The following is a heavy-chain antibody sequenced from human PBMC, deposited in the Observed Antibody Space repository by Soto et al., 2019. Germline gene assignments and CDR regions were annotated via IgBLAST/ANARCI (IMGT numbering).Heavy chain of an antibody. CDR3: AKLMNSFDRSGFAIDY. Sequence: QAQLVEAGGGVVQPGRSLRLSCAASGFTFSSYGMHWVRQAPGKGLDWVAAISYDGTNQYYADSVKGRFTISRDDSNNTLYLQVNSLRPEDAGVYYCAKLMNSFDRSGFAIDYWGQGTLVTASS. V-gene: IGHV3-30*18. CDR2: ISYDGTNQ. D-gene: IGHD3-22*01. J-gene: IGHJ4*02. CDR1: GFTFSSYG.